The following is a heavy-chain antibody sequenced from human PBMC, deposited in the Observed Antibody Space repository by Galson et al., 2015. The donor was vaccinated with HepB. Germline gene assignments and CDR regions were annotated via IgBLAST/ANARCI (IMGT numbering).Heavy chain of an antibody. V-gene: IGHV4-34*01. CDR2: INHSGST. CDR1: GGSFSGYY. D-gene: IGHD2-15*01. J-gene: IGHJ6*02. Sequence: SETLSLTCAVYGGSFSGYYWSWIRQPPGKGLEWIGEINHSGSTNYNPSLKSRVTISVDTSKNQFSLKLSSVTAADTAVYYCATRRKPRYCSGGSCSRGGMDVWGQGTTVTVSS. CDR3: ATRRKPRYCSGGSCSRGGMDV.